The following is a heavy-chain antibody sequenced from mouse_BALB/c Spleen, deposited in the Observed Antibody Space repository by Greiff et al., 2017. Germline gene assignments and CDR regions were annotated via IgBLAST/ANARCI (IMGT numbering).Heavy chain of an antibody. J-gene: IGHJ1*01. CDR1: GFTFSSYA. CDR3: ARGGDTTVVPDWYFDV. V-gene: IGHV5-6-5*01. D-gene: IGHD1-1*01. Sequence: EVQLVESGGGLVKPGGSLKLSCAASGFTFSSYAMSWVRQTPEKRLEWVASISSGGSTYYPDSVKGRFTIFRDNARNILYLQMSSLRSEDTAMYYCARGGDTTVVPDWYFDVWGAGTTVTVSS. CDR2: ISSGGST.